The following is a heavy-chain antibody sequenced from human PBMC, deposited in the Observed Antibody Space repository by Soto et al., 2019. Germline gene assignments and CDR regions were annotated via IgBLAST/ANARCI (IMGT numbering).Heavy chain of an antibody. J-gene: IGHJ4*02. CDR2: ISYEVINK. Sequence: QVQLVESGGGVVQPGRSLRLSCAASGFTFSSYDMHWVRQAPGKGLEGVAVISYEVINKYYADSVKGRFTISRDNSKNTLYLQMNSLRAEDTAVYYCAKNSDYSGFDYWGQGTLVTVSS. CDR1: GFTFSSYD. CDR3: AKNSDYSGFDY. V-gene: IGHV3-30*18. D-gene: IGHD4-4*01.